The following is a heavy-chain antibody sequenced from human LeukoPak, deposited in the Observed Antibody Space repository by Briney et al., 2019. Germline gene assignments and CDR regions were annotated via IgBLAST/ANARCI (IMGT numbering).Heavy chain of an antibody. D-gene: IGHD6-13*01. CDR3: AGGIAAGTY. Sequence: SETLSLTCAVSGASISSYYWSWIRQPARKRLEWIGRIYTSGTTYYNPSLKSRVTLSVDTSKNQFSLKLNSVTAADTAMYYCAGGIAAGTYWGQGTLVTVSS. CDR1: GASISSYY. J-gene: IGHJ4*02. CDR2: IYTSGTT. V-gene: IGHV4-4*07.